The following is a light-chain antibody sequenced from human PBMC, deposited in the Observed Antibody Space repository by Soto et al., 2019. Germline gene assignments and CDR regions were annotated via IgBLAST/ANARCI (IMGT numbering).Light chain of an antibody. CDR3: SSYTSSSTHAV. V-gene: IGLV2-14*01. J-gene: IGLJ2*01. Sequence: QSVLTQPASVSGSPGQSITISCTGTSSDVGGYNYVSWYQQDPGKAPKLMIYDVNNRPSGVSNRFSGSKSGNTASLTISGLQAEDEAYYYCSSYTSSSTHAVFGGGTKLTVL. CDR2: DVN. CDR1: SSDVGGYNY.